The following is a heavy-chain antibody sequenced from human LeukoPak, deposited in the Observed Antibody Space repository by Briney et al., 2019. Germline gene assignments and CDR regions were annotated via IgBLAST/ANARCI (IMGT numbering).Heavy chain of an antibody. Sequence: GGSLRPSCAASGFTFSNYAMHWVRQAPGKGLEWVSSISYDGSKNYYADSVKGRFSISRDNSKSTLYLQMDSLRAEDTAVYYCASNRGSDYWGQGTLVTVSS. CDR1: GFTFSNYA. J-gene: IGHJ4*02. CDR3: ASNRGSDY. D-gene: IGHD1-14*01. CDR2: ISYDGSKN. V-gene: IGHV3-30*01.